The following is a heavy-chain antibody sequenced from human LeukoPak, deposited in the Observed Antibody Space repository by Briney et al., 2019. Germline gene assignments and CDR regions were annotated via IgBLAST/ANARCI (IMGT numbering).Heavy chain of an antibody. Sequence: PSETLSLTCAVSGGSISSYYWSWIRQPPGKGLEWLGYIYYSGSTNYNPSLKSLFTMSVDTSKNHFFLKLSSVTAADTAVYYCAAAADDAFDIWGQGTMVTVSS. J-gene: IGHJ3*02. V-gene: IGHV4-59*08. D-gene: IGHD6-13*01. CDR1: GGSISSYY. CDR3: AAAADDAFDI. CDR2: IYYSGST.